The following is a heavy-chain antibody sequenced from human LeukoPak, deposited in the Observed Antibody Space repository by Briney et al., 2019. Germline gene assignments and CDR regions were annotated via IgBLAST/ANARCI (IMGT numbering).Heavy chain of an antibody. CDR1: GFTFSSYG. CDR3: AKDPIPMAGNNCYRMDV. V-gene: IGHV3-30*18. CDR2: ISSDGSNK. D-gene: IGHD6-19*01. J-gene: IGHJ6*02. Sequence: GGSLRLSCAAPGFTFSSYGMYWVRQAPGKGLEWVAVISSDGSNKYYADSVKGRFTISRDNSKNTLYLQMNSLRAEDTAVYYCAKDPIPMAGNNCYRMDVWGQGTTVSVSS.